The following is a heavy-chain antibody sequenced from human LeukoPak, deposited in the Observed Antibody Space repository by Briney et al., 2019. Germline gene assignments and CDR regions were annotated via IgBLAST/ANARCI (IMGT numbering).Heavy chain of an antibody. Sequence: GGSLRLSCAASGFTFSTYWMSWVRQPPGKGLEWVANIKQDGSEKYYVDSVKGRFTISRDNAKNSLYVQMNSLRAEDTAVYYCARGPHYGDYSPFDYWGQGTLVTVSS. J-gene: IGHJ4*02. CDR3: ARGPHYGDYSPFDY. V-gene: IGHV3-7*01. CDR2: IKQDGSEK. D-gene: IGHD4-17*01. CDR1: GFTFSTYW.